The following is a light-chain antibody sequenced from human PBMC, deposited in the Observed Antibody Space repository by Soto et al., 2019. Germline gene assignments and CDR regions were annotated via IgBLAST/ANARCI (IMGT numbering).Light chain of an antibody. CDR3: QQYNSYSSYT. J-gene: IGKJ2*01. Sequence: DIQMPQSPSTLSASVGDRVTITCRASQTISSWLAWYQQRPGKAPNLLIYKASTLQSGVPSRFSGSGSGTEFTLTISSLQPEDFATYYCQQYNSYSSYTFGQGTKLEIK. CDR2: KAS. V-gene: IGKV1-5*03. CDR1: QTISSW.